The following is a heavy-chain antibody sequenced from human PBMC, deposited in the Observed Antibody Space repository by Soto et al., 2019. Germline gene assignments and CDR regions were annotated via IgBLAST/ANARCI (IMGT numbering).Heavy chain of an antibody. D-gene: IGHD3-10*01. Sequence: QVQLPESGPGLVKPSGTLSLTCAVSGGSISSSNWWSWVRQPPGKGLAWIGEIYHSGSTNYNPSLKSRVTISVAKSKHQFSLKLSSVTAADTAVYYCGRVVWFGELLFPAFDYWGQGTLVTVSS. CDR2: IYHSGST. J-gene: IGHJ4*02. CDR1: GGSISSSNW. CDR3: GRVVWFGELLFPAFDY. V-gene: IGHV4-4*02.